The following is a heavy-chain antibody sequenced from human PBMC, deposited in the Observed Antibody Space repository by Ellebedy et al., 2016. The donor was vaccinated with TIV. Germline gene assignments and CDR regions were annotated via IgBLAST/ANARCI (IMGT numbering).Heavy chain of an antibody. CDR1: GFTFNSYW. CDR3: ARDGAYGDYSPGYYGMDV. D-gene: IGHD4-17*01. V-gene: IGHV3-7*03. Sequence: GGSLRLSCAASGFTFNSYWMTWVRQAPGKGLEWVANINQDGSDKYYVDSVKGRFTISRDNGKNSVYLQMNSLRTEDTAIYYCARDGAYGDYSPGYYGMDVWGQGTTVTVSS. CDR2: INQDGSDK. J-gene: IGHJ6*02.